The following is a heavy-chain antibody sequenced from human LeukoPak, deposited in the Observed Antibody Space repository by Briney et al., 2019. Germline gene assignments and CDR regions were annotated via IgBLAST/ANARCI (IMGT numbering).Heavy chain of an antibody. J-gene: IGHJ4*02. Sequence: ASVKVSCKASGYTFTSYGISWVRQAPGQGLEWLGWISAYNGNTNYAQKLQRRVTMTTDTSTSTAYMELRSLRSDDTAVYYCASTPVVPAAIGSPFDYWGQGTLVTVSS. D-gene: IGHD2-2*02. CDR1: GYTFTSYG. V-gene: IGHV1-18*01. CDR2: ISAYNGNT. CDR3: ASTPVVPAAIGSPFDY.